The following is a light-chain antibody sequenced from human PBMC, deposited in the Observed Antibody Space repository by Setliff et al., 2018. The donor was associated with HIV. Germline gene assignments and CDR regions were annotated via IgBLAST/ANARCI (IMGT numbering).Light chain of an antibody. CDR2: STN. J-gene: IGLJ2*01. CDR3: AAWDDSLNGHGV. CDR1: SSNIGRNA. Sequence: QSVLTQPPSASGTPGQRVTISCSGSSSNIGRNAVTWYQQLPGAAPRLLIYSTNQRPAGVPARFSGSKSGTSASLAISGLQSEDEADYYCAAWDDSLNGHGVFGGGTKGTV. V-gene: IGLV1-44*01.